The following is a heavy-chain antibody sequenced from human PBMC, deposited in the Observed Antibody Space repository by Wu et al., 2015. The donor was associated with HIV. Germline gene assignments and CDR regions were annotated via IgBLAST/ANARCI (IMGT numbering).Heavy chain of an antibody. CDR2: INPNSGGT. J-gene: IGHJ6*03. Sequence: QVQLVQSGAEVKKPGASVKVSCKASGYTFTGYYIHWVRQAPGQGLEWMGWINPNSGGTNYAQKFQARVTMTRDTSISTAYMELSRLRSDDTAVYYCARDTGKLEYSLSPPSYYMDVWDKGTTGHRLL. CDR3: ARDTGKLEYSLSPPSYYMDV. D-gene: IGHD2/OR15-2a*01. V-gene: IGHV1-2*02. CDR1: GYTFTGYY.